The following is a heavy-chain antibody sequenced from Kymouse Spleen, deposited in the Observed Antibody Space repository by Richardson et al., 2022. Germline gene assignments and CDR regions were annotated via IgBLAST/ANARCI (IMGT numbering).Heavy chain of an antibody. J-gene: IGHJ4*02. CDR1: GGSFSGYY. V-gene: IGHV4-34*01. CDR3: ARRGSSSSFDY. Sequence: QVQLQQWGAGLLKPSETLSLTCAVYGGSFSGYYWSWIRQPPGKGLEWIGEINHSGSTNYNPSLKSRVTISVDTSKNQFSLKLSSVTAADTAVYYCARRGSSSSFDYWGQGTLVTVSS. CDR2: INHSGST. D-gene: IGHD6-6*01.